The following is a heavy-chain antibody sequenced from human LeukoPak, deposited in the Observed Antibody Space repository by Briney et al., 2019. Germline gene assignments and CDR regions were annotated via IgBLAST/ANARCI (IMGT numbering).Heavy chain of an antibody. CDR3: ARAYAPYVMDV. V-gene: IGHV4-59*08. J-gene: IGHJ6*02. CDR1: GGSISSYY. D-gene: IGHD2-2*01. Sequence: SETLSLTCTISGGSISSYYWSWIRQPPGQGLEWIGYIYYSGSTNYNPSLKSRVTISVDTSKNQFSLRLSSVTAADTAVYYCARAYAPYVMDVWGQGTTVTVSS. CDR2: IYYSGST.